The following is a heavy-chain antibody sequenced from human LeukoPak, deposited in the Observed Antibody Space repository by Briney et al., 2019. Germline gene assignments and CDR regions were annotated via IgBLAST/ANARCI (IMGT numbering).Heavy chain of an antibody. J-gene: IGHJ4*02. Sequence: GGSLRLSCASSGFAFSDYEMNWVRRAPGKGLEWVSYISSSGSIIYYADSVKGRFTISRDNAKRSLFLQMNSLRVEDTAVYYCARTMWGFDYWGQGTLVTVSS. D-gene: IGHD7-27*01. CDR3: ARTMWGFDY. CDR2: ISSSGSII. V-gene: IGHV3-48*03. CDR1: GFAFSDYE.